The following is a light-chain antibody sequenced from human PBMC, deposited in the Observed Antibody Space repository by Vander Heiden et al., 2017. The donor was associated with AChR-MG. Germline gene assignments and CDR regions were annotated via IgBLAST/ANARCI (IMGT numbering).Light chain of an antibody. CDR2: GAS. Sequence: EIVLTPSPGTLSLSPGERSTPSCRASQSVSSSDLAWYQQKPGQAPRLLIYGASSRATCIPDRFSGSGSGTDFTLTISRLEPEDFAVYYCQQYGSSPRTFGQGTKVEIK. CDR1: QSVSSSD. J-gene: IGKJ1*01. V-gene: IGKV3-20*01. CDR3: QQYGSSPRT.